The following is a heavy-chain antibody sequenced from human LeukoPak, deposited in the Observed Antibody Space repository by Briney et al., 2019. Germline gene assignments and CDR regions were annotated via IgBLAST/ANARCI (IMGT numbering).Heavy chain of an antibody. CDR1: GFTFSSYA. CDR2: ISGSGHST. D-gene: IGHD5-12*01. J-gene: IGHJ4*02. CDR3: AKEAGYSGYDYPDY. V-gene: IGHV3-23*01. Sequence: GGSLRLSCAASGFTFSSYAMSWVRQAPGKGLDWVSAISGSGHSTYYADSVKGRFTISRDNSKNTLYLQMNRLRAGDTAVYYCAKEAGYSGYDYPDYWGQGTLVTVSS.